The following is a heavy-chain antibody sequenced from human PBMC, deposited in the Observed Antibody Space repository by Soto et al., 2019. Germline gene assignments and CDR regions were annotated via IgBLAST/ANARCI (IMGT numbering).Heavy chain of an antibody. Sequence: PSETLALTCAVSNFSLSKEYDWGWIRQPPGKGLEWIGSIHQSGSPYYNPSLKSRLTISIDMSKKQFSLRLSSVTGADTAVYYCARGAPRGIIHDFDSWGQGSLVTVSS. J-gene: IGHJ4*02. CDR1: NFSLSKEYD. CDR3: ARGAPRGIIHDFDS. D-gene: IGHD3-10*01. V-gene: IGHV4-38-2*01. CDR2: IHQSGSP.